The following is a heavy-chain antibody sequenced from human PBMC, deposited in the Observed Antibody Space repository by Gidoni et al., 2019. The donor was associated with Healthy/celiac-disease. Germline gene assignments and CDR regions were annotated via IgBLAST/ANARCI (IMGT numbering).Heavy chain of an antibody. CDR3: TTWGLVQYYDSSGRIDY. Sequence: EVQLVESGGGLVKPGGSLRLSCAASGFTFSNAWLGWVRQAPGQGLGWVGRIKSKTDGGKTDYAAPVKGRFTISRDDSKNTMYLQMNSLKTEDTAVYYCTTWGLVQYYDSSGRIDYWGQGTLVTVSS. CDR1: GFTFSNAW. D-gene: IGHD3-22*01. CDR2: IKSKTDGGKT. J-gene: IGHJ4*02. V-gene: IGHV3-15*01.